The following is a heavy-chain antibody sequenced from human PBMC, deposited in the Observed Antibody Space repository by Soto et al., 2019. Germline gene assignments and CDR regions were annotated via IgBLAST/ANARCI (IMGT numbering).Heavy chain of an antibody. CDR3: ARGSRYCYCGTRYPSYGLHV. Sequence: PGGSVRLSCAASVFTFSSYVFNCVRLSPGKWLEWVSSISASTSYISYADSVKGRFTISRDNAKDSVYLQMNSLTAEDTAVYFCARGSRYCYCGTRYPSYGLHVWGQATTVTVSS. CDR1: VFTFSSYV. CDR2: ISASTSYI. J-gene: IGHJ6*02. D-gene: IGHD2-15*01. V-gene: IGHV3-21*01.